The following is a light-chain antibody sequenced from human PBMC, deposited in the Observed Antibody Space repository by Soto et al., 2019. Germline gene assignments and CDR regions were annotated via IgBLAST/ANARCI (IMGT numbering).Light chain of an antibody. Sequence: DIQMTQSPSTLSASVGDRVTITCWASQSISSWLAWYQKKKGKAPKFLIYDASSLERGVPSRLRGSGYGTELTITISSMQTDDFATYYCQQYNSYPWTFGQGTKVDI. J-gene: IGKJ1*01. V-gene: IGKV1-5*01. CDR2: DAS. CDR3: QQYNSYPWT. CDR1: QSISSW.